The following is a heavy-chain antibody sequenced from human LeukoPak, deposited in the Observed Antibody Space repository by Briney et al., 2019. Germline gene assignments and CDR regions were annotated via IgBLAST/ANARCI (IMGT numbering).Heavy chain of an antibody. CDR3: AKSTSDRQLLSPYYYYMDV. V-gene: IGHV3-30-3*02. CDR2: ISYDGSNK. CDR1: GFTFSSYA. J-gene: IGHJ6*03. D-gene: IGHD2-2*01. Sequence: PGRSLRLSCAASGFTFSSYAMHWVRQAPGKGLEWVAVISYDGSNKYYADSVKGRFTISRDNSKNTLYLQMNNLRAEDTAVYYCAKSTSDRQLLSPYYYYMDVWGKGTTVTVSS.